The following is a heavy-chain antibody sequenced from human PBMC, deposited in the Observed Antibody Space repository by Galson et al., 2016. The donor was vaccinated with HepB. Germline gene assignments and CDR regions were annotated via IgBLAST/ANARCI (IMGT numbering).Heavy chain of an antibody. D-gene: IGHD1-14*01. Sequence: CAISGDSVSSNSVAWNWIRQSPSRGPEWLGRTYRRSTYYNDDTESVKGRITINTDTSKNQFSLQLTSVTAADTAVYYCARDPPTPGPSDAFDIWGHGTVVTVSS. CDR2: TYRRSTYYN. J-gene: IGHJ3*02. V-gene: IGHV6-1*01. CDR3: ARDPPTPGPSDAFDI. CDR1: GDSVSSNSVA.